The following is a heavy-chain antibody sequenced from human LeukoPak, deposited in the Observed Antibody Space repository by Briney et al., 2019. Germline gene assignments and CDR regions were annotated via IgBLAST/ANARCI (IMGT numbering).Heavy chain of an antibody. J-gene: IGHJ4*02. V-gene: IGHV1-69*17. Sequence: GASVKVSCKASGGTFSSYAISWVRQAPGQGLEWMGGIIPIFGIANYAQKFQGRVTITADKSTSTAYMELSSLRSEDTAVYYCARVNLQNWNQPPRPGRYYFDYWGQGTLVTVSS. CDR3: ARVNLQNWNQPPRPGRYYFDY. CDR1: GGTFSSYA. D-gene: IGHD1-1*01. CDR2: IIPIFGIA.